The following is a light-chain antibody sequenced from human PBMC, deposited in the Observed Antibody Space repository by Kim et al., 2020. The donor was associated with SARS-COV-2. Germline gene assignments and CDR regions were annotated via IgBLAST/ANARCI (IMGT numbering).Light chain of an antibody. J-gene: IGLJ3*02. CDR3: QVWDSSSDHPWV. CDR1: NIGSKS. V-gene: IGLV3-21*04. CDR2: YGS. Sequence: PGQTATSACGGNNIGSKSVHWYQQKPGQAPILVIYYGSDRPSGIPERFSGSNSGNTATLTITSVEAGDEADYYCQVWDSSSDHPWVFGGGTRLTVL.